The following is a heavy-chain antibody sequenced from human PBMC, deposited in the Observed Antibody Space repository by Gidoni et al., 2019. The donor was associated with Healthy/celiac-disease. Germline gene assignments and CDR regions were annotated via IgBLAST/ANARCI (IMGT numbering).Heavy chain of an antibody. D-gene: IGHD4-4*01. V-gene: IGHV1-46*01. J-gene: IGHJ6*02. CDR2: INPSGGST. Sequence: QVQLVQSGAEVKKPGASVKVSSKASGYTFTSYYLHWVRQAPGQGLEWMGIINPSGGSTSYAQKFQGRVTMTRDTSTSTVYMELSSLRSEDTAVYYCASTTVTTAEDYYGMDVWGQGTTVTVSS. CDR3: ASTTVTTAEDYYGMDV. CDR1: GYTFTSYY.